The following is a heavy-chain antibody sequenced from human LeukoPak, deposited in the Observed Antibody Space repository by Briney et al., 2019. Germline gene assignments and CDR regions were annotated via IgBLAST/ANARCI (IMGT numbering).Heavy chain of an antibody. CDR1: GGSISSGGYY. D-gene: IGHD5-12*01. Sequence: PSQTLSLTCTVSGGSISSGGYYWSWIRQHPGKGLEWIGYIYYSGSTYYNPSLKSRLTISVDTSKNQFSLKLSRLRSDDTAVYYCARDRGYSGYDLRDAFDIWGQGTMVTVSS. V-gene: IGHV4-31*03. CDR3: ARDRGYSGYDLRDAFDI. CDR2: IYYSGST. J-gene: IGHJ3*02.